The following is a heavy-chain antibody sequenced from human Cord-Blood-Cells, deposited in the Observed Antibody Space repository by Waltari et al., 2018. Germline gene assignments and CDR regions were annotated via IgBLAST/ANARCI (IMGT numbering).Heavy chain of an antibody. CDR2: ISSSSSYI. V-gene: IGHV3-21*01. Sequence: EVQLVESGGGLFKPGGSLRLSCAASGFTFSSYNMNWVRQAPGKGLEWVSSISSSSSYIYYADSVKGRFTISRDNAKNSLYLQMNSLRAEDTTVYYCARDRDSSSWFDYWGQGTLVTVSS. CDR3: ARDRDSSSWFDY. J-gene: IGHJ4*02. D-gene: IGHD6-13*01. CDR1: GFTFSSYN.